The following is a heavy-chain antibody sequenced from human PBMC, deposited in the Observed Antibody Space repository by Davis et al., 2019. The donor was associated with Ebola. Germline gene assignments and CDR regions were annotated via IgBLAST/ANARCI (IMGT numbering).Heavy chain of an antibody. V-gene: IGHV4-34*01. D-gene: IGHD3-3*01. J-gene: IGHJ4*02. CDR2: INHSGST. CDR3: ARGRDFWRN. Sequence: SETLSLTCAVYGGSFSGYYWSWIRQPPGKGLEWIGEINHSGSTNYNPSRKSRVTISVDTSKNQFSLKLSSVTAADTAVYYCARGRDFWRNWGQGTLVTVSS. CDR1: GGSFSGYY.